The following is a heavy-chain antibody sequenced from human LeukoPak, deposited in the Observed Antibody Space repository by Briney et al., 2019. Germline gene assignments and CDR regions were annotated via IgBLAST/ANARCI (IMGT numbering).Heavy chain of an antibody. CDR3: ARDVSSSEYYYYYYMDV. CDR2: IKQDGSEK. J-gene: IGHJ6*03. V-gene: IGHV3-7*01. Sequence: GSLRLSCAASGFTFSSYWMSWVRQAPGKGLEWVANIKQDGSEKYYVDSVKGRFTISRDNAKNSLYLQMNSLRAEDTAVYYCARDVSSSEYYYYYYMDVWGKGTTVTVSS. D-gene: IGHD6-6*01. CDR1: GFTFSSYW.